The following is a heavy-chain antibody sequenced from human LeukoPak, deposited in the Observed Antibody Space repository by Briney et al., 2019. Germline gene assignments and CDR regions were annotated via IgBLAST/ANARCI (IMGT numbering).Heavy chain of an antibody. V-gene: IGHV4-59*01. Sequence: SETLSLTCTVSGGSISGYYWSWIRQPPGKGLEWIGYIYYSGNTDYNPSLKSRVTISVDTSKNHFSVKLSSVTAADTAVYYCARAYYDFWSGYYGNAFDIWGQGTMVTVSS. D-gene: IGHD3-3*01. CDR1: GGSISGYY. J-gene: IGHJ3*02. CDR3: ARAYYDFWSGYYGNAFDI. CDR2: IYYSGNT.